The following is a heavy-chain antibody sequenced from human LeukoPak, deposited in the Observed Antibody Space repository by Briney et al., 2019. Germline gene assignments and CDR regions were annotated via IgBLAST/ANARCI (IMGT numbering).Heavy chain of an antibody. V-gene: IGHV4-39*01. CDR1: GGSISSSSYY. CDR2: IYYSGST. CDR3: ARSYSSSWY. D-gene: IGHD6-13*01. Sequence: PSETLSLTCTVSGGSISSSSYYWGWIRQPPGKGLEWIGSIYYSGSTYYNPSLKSRVTISVDPSKNQFSLKLSSVTAADTAVYYCARSYSSSWYWGQGTLVTVSS. J-gene: IGHJ4*02.